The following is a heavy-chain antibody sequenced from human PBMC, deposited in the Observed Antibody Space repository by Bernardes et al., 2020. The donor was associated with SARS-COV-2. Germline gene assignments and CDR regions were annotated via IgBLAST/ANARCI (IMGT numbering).Heavy chain of an antibody. CDR3: ARGAQWDQQYTDY. V-gene: IGHV1-2*06. Sequence: ASLKVSCMTSGYTFSDNYVHWVRQAPGQGLEWVGRINPNSGGTDYARKFQGRVTMTRDTSINTAYMELSRLRSDDTAIYYCARGAQWDQQYTDYWCQGTLVNVSS. J-gene: IGHJ4*02. D-gene: IGHD1-26*01. CDR1: GYTFSDNY. CDR2: INPNSGGT.